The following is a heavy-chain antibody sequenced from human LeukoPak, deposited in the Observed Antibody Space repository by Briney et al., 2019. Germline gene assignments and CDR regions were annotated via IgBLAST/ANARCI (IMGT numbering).Heavy chain of an antibody. D-gene: IGHD1-26*01. V-gene: IGHV3-9*01. J-gene: IGHJ4*02. CDR1: GFTFDDFA. CDR2: ISWNSGDI. CDR3: AKDIRLLSPSGSFDY. Sequence: GGSLRLSCAASGFTFDDFAMHWVRQAPGKGLEWVSGISWNSGDIVYADSVKGRFTISRDNAKNSLYLQMNSLRVEDTALYYCAKDIRLLSPSGSFDYWGEGTLVTVSS.